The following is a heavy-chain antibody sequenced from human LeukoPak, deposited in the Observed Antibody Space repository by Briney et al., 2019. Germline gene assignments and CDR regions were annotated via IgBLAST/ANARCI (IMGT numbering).Heavy chain of an antibody. CDR1: GFTFSDYY. CDR3: ARALRRGYSSSSESDY. V-gene: IGHV3-11*01. D-gene: IGHD6-6*01. CDR2: ISSSGSTI. J-gene: IGHJ4*02. Sequence: GGSLRLSCAASGFTFSDYYMSWIRQAPGKGLEWVSYISSSGSTIYYADSVKGRFTISRDNAENSLYLQMNSLRAEDTAVYYCARALRRGYSSSSESDYWGQGTLVTVSS.